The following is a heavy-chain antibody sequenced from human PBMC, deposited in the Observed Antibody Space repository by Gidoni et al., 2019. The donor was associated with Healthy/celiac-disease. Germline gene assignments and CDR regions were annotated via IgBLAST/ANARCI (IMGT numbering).Heavy chain of an antibody. J-gene: IGHJ6*02. CDR1: GYTFTGYY. V-gene: IGHV1-2*02. Sequence: QVQLVQSGAEVKKPGASVKVSCKASGYTFTGYYMHWVRQAPGQGLEWMGWINPNSGGTNYAQKFQGRVTMTRDTSISTAYMELSRLRSDDTAVYYCAREEFPVAGRVGYYYYGMDVWGQGTTVTVSS. D-gene: IGHD6-19*01. CDR3: AREEFPVAGRVGYYYYGMDV. CDR2: INPNSGGT.